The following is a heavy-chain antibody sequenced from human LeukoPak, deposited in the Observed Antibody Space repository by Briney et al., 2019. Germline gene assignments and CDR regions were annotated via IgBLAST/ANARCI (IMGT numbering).Heavy chain of an antibody. V-gene: IGHV1-3*01. D-gene: IGHD5-12*01. CDR3: ARDSDYDFRYYYYYGMDV. Sequence: ASVKVSCKASGYTFTSYGISWVRQAPGQGLEWMGWINAGNGNTKYSQKFQGRVTITRDTSASTAYMELSSLRSEDTAVYYCARDSDYDFRYYYYYGMDVWGQGTTVTVSS. J-gene: IGHJ6*02. CDR2: INAGNGNT. CDR1: GYTFTSYG.